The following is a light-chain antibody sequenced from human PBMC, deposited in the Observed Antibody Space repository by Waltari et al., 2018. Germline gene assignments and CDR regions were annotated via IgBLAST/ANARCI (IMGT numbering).Light chain of an antibody. CDR2: AAS. J-gene: IGKJ1*01. V-gene: IGKV1-8*01. Sequence: ITCRASQGISSYLAWYQQKPGKAPKLLIYAASTLQSGVPSRFSGSGSGTDFTLTISCLQSEDFATYYCQQYYSYQWTFGQGTKVEIK. CDR3: QQYYSYQWT. CDR1: QGISSY.